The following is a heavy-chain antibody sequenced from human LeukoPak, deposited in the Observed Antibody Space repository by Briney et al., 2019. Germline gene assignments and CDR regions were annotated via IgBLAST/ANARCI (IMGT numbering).Heavy chain of an antibody. CDR3: AKRYRVTGGCFDS. Sequence: GGSLRLSCAASGFTFSSYHLSWVRQAPGKGLEWVSAMSGSGGTTYYGDSVKGRFIVSRDNSKNTLYLQMNSLRAEDTAVYFCAKRYRVTGGCFDSWGQGTLVTVSS. J-gene: IGHJ4*02. CDR1: GFTFSSYH. V-gene: IGHV3-23*01. D-gene: IGHD6-19*01. CDR2: MSGSGGTT.